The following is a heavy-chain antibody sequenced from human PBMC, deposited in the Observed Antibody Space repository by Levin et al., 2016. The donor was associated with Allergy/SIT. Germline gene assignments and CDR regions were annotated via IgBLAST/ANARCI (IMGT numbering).Heavy chain of an antibody. CDR3: ASRPLEYSSSEIDY. V-gene: IGHV4-34*01. Sequence: WIRQPPGKGLEWIGEINHSGSTNYNPSLKSRVTISVDTSKNQFSLKLSSVTAADTAVYYCASRPLEYSSSEIDYWGQGTLVTVSS. CDR2: INHSGST. D-gene: IGHD6-6*01. J-gene: IGHJ4*02.